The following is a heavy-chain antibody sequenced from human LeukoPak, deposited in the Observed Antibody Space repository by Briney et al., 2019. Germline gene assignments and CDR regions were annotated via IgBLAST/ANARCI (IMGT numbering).Heavy chain of an antibody. Sequence: SETLSLTCTVSGGSISSGDYYWSWIRQPPGKGLGWIGYIYYSGSTYYNPSLKSRVTISVDTSKNQFSLRLSSVTAADTAVYYCARTIVVVITSHDAFDIWGQGTMVTVSS. D-gene: IGHD3-22*01. V-gene: IGHV4-30-4*01. CDR3: ARTIVVVITSHDAFDI. J-gene: IGHJ3*02. CDR2: IYYSGST. CDR1: GGSISSGDYY.